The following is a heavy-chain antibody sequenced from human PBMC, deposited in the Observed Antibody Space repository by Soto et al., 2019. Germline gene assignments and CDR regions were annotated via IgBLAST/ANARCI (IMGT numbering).Heavy chain of an antibody. J-gene: IGHJ4*02. CDR3: ARGRDDSSGYYFDY. CDR2: IIPIFGTA. D-gene: IGHD3-22*01. CDR1: GGTFSSYA. V-gene: IGHV1-69*06. Sequence: QVQLVQSGAEVKKPGSSVKVSCKASGGTFSSYAIRWVRQAPGQGLEWMGGIIPIFGTANYAQKFQGRVTITADNSTSTAYMELSSLRSEDTAVYYCARGRDDSSGYYFDYWGQGTLVTVSS.